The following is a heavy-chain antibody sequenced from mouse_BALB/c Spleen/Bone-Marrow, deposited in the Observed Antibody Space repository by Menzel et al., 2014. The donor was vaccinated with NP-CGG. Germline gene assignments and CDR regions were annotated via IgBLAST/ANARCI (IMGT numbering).Heavy chain of an antibody. CDR3: ARRGSMDY. Sequence: VQLVESGAELVRPGVSVKISCKGSGYTFTDYSIHWVRQSHAKSLEGIGVISTYSGDANYNQKFKGKATMTVDKSSSTAYMELARLTSEDSAIYYCARRGSMDYWGQGTSVTVSS. CDR2: ISTYSGDA. J-gene: IGHJ4*01. CDR1: GYTFTDYS. V-gene: IGHV1-67*01.